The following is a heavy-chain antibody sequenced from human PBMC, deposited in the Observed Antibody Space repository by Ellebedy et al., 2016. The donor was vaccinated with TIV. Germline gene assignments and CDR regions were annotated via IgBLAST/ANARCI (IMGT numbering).Heavy chain of an antibody. CDR1: GFTFSSYA. CDR2: IYYSGST. Sequence: LRLSCAASGFTFSSYAMSWIRHHPGKGLEWIGYIYYSGSTYYNPSLKSLVTISVDTSKNQFSLKLSSVTAADTAVYYCARIGVRERTFDPWGQGTLVTVSS. J-gene: IGHJ5*02. V-gene: IGHV4-31*01. CDR3: ARIGVRERTFDP. D-gene: IGHD3-10*01.